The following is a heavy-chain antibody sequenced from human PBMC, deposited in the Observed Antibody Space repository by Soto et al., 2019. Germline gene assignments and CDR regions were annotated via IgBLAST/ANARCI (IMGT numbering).Heavy chain of an antibody. Sequence: ASVKVSCKASGYTFTSYAMRWVRQAPGQRLEWMGWINAGNGNTKYSQKFQGRVTITRDTSASTAYMELSSLRSEDTAVYYCARDYSRFPDIVVVVAATPDYWGQGTLVTVSS. J-gene: IGHJ4*02. CDR3: ARDYSRFPDIVVVVAATPDY. CDR2: INAGNGNT. V-gene: IGHV1-3*01. CDR1: GYTFTSYA. D-gene: IGHD2-15*01.